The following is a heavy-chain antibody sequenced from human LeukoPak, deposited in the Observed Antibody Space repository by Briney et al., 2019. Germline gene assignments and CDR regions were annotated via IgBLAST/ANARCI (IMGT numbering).Heavy chain of an antibody. D-gene: IGHD1-14*01. J-gene: IGHJ4*02. CDR2: ISYDGSNK. CDR3: ARGTGTTTTSTTDY. CDR1: GFTFSSYA. V-gene: IGHV3-30-3*01. Sequence: GGSLRLSCAASGFTFSSYAMHWVRQAPGKGLEWVAVISYDGSNKYYADSVKGRFTISRDNSKNTLYLQMNSLRAEDTAVYYCARGTGTTTTSTTDYWGQGTLVTVSS.